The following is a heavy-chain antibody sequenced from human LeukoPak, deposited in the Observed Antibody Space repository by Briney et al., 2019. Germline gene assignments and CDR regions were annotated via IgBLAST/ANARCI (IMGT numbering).Heavy chain of an antibody. CDR3: ARHAPATVFRLGYFDY. D-gene: IGHD2-15*01. CDR1: GGSISTSNYY. V-gene: IGHV4-39*01. CDR2: IYYSGST. Sequence: PSETLSLTCTVSGGSISTSNYYWGWIRQPPGKGLEWIGSIYYSGSTYYNPSLKSRVTISVDTSKNQFSLKLSSVTAADTAVYYCARHAPATVFRLGYFDYWGQGTLVTVSS. J-gene: IGHJ4*02.